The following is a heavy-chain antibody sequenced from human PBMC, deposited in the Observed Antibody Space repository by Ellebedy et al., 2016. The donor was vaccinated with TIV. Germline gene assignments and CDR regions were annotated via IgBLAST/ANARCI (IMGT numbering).Heavy chain of an antibody. Sequence: ASVKVSCKASGYTFTSYGISWVRQAPGQGLEWMGWISAYNGNTNYAQKFQGRVTMTTDTSTSTAYMELRSLRSDDTAVYYCARDSGPTGYSSSWPSPLSYFDYWGQGTLVTVSS. CDR2: ISAYNGNT. V-gene: IGHV1-18*04. CDR3: ARDSGPTGYSSSWPSPLSYFDY. J-gene: IGHJ4*02. CDR1: GYTFTSYG. D-gene: IGHD6-13*01.